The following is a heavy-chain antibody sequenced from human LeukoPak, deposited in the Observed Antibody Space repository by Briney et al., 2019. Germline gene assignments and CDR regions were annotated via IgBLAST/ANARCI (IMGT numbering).Heavy chain of an antibody. CDR2: ISSSSSYI. V-gene: IGHV3-21*01. CDR1: GFTFSSCS. CDR3: ARGSEDYGDYEGVYY. D-gene: IGHD4-17*01. Sequence: GGSLRLSCAASGFTFSSCSMNWVRQAPGKGLEWVSSISSSSSYIYYADSVKGRFTITRDNAKNSLYLQMNSLRAEDTAVYYCARGSEDYGDYEGVYYWGQGTLVTVSS. J-gene: IGHJ4*02.